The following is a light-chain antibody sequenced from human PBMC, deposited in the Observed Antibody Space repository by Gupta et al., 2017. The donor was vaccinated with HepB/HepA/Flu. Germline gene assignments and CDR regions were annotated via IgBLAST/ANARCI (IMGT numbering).Light chain of an antibody. J-gene: IGLJ3*02. CDR2: DDS. Sequence: SYVLTQPPSVSVAPGKTARITCGGNNIGIRSVHWYQQKPGQAPVLVVYDDSDRPPGIPERVSGSKSGNTATLTISRVEAGDEADYYCQVWDSSSEHWVFGGGTKVTVL. V-gene: IGLV3-21*03. CDR3: QVWDSSSEHWV. CDR1: NIGIRS.